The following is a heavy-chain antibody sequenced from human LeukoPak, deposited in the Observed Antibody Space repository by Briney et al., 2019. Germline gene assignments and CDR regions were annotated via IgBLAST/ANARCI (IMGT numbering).Heavy chain of an antibody. V-gene: IGHV1-46*02. CDR3: ARPSYYYDSSGYYNY. CDR2: INPSGGST. CDR1: GYTFNTYS. D-gene: IGHD3-22*01. Sequence: ASVKVSCKASGYTFNTYSITWVRQAPGQGLEWMGIINPSGGSTSYAQKFQGRVTMTRDTSTSTVYMELSSLRSEDTAVYYCARPSYYYDSSGYYNYWGQGTLVTVSS. J-gene: IGHJ4*02.